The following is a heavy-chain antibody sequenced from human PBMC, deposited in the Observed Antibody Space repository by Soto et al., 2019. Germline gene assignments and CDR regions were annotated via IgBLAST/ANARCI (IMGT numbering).Heavy chain of an antibody. CDR2: TSYDGSYN. CDR1: GFTFNIYA. V-gene: IGHV3-30-3*01. CDR3: ARAMVPAIRDLVDS. J-gene: IGHJ4*02. D-gene: IGHD2-21*02. Sequence: QVQLVESGGGVVQPGRSLRLSCAASGFTFNIYAMYWVRQAPGKGLEWVAVTSYDGSYNSYADSVKGRFTISRDNSKNTLYLQMNSLRAEDTAVYYCARAMVPAIRDLVDSWGQGTLVTVSS.